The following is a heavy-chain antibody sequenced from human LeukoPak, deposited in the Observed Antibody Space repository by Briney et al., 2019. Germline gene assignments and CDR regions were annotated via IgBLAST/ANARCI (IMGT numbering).Heavy chain of an antibody. CDR1: GGSVSSSPYY. D-gene: IGHD6-13*01. Sequence: PSETLSLTCTVSGGSVSSSPYYWGWIRQPPGKGLEWIGSIYYNGSTYYNPSLESRITISVDTSKNQFSLKLTSVTAADTAVYYCASNIIAAAGDKQLKRWFDPWGQGTLVTVSS. J-gene: IGHJ5*02. V-gene: IGHV4-39*01. CDR3: ASNIIAAAGDKQLKRWFDP. CDR2: IYYNGST.